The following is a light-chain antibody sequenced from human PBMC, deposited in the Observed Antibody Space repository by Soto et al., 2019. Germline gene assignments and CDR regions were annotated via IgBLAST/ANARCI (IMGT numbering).Light chain of an antibody. V-gene: IGKV3D-20*01. CDR3: QQYGSAPYT. J-gene: IGKJ2*01. CDR2: DAS. Sequence: DIVLTQSPATLSLSPGERATLSCGASQTVSSSYLAWYQQKPGLAPRLLIYDASSRATDIPARFSGSGSWTVVTLAISRPGPEDVAVYCCQQYGSAPYTFGQGTKLQIK. CDR1: QTVSSSY.